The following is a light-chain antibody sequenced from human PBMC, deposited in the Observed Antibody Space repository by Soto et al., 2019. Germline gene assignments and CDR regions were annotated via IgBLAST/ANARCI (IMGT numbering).Light chain of an antibody. V-gene: IGKV1-5*01. J-gene: IGKJ5*01. CDR3: QQYDNFPPIT. Sequence: DIQMTQSPSTLSASLGDRVTITCRASQSISSGLAWYQQKPGKAPKVLIYDASSLQSGVPSRFSGSGSGTEFTLTISSLQPEDVATYFCQQYDNFPPITFGQGTRLE. CDR2: DAS. CDR1: QSISSG.